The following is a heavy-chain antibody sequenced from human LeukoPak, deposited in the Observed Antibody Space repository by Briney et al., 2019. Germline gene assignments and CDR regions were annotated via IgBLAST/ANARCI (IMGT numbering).Heavy chain of an antibody. CDR3: ARADSSGYPSDY. CDR1: GGSISSGNYY. V-gene: IGHV4-61*02. CDR2: IYASGTS. D-gene: IGHD3-22*01. J-gene: IGHJ4*02. Sequence: ASETLSLTCTVSGGSISSGNYYWSWIRQPAGKGLEWIGRIYASGTSNYNPSLKSRVTISVDTSKNQFSLKLSSVTAADTAVYYCARADSSGYPSDYWGQGTLVTVSS.